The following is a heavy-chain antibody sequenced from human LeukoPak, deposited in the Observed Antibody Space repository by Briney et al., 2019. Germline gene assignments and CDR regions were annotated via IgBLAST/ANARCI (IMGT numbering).Heavy chain of an antibody. CDR3: VRVREPNWFDP. CDR2: TYYRSRWYS. Sequence: SQTLSLTCAISGDXVSSNSAAWHWIRQSPSRGLEWLGRTYYRSRWYSNYAPSVKSRITINPDTSKNQFSLQLNSVTPEDTAVYYCVRVREPNWFDPWGQGTLVTVSS. V-gene: IGHV6-1*01. J-gene: IGHJ5*02. D-gene: IGHD5-24*01. CDR1: GDXVSSNSAA.